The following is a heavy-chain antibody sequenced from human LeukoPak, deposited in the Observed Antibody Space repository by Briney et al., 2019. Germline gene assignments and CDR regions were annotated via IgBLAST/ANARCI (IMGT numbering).Heavy chain of an antibody. CDR2: INANSGTT. D-gene: IGHD6-19*01. CDR3: AKPISGGLAVTADWFHP. V-gene: IGHV3-23*01. Sequence: PGGPLRLSCTASGFAFSVYAMSWLRQPPGKGLEWVSTINANSGTTSYAASVRGRFTISRDNSKNTLYLQLNTLRADDTATYYCAKPISGGLAVTADWFHPWGQGTLVTVSS. J-gene: IGHJ5*01. CDR1: GFAFSVYA.